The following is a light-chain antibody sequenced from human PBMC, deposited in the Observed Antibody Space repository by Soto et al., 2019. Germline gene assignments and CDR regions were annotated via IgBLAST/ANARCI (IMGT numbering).Light chain of an antibody. V-gene: IGKV3-15*01. CDR3: QQCTNWPRT. J-gene: IGKJ1*01. Sequence: EIVMTQSPVTLSVSPGERATLSCRASQSVSSNLAWYQQKPGQAPRLLIYGASTRATGIPDRFSGSGSGTEVTLTSSSLQSEDSAVYYCQQCTNWPRTFGQGTKVEIK. CDR1: QSVSSN. CDR2: GAS.